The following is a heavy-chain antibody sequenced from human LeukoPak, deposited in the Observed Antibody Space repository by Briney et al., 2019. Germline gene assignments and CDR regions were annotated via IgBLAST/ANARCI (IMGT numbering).Heavy chain of an antibody. CDR1: GFTFGDYA. J-gene: IGHJ6*03. Sequence: GGSLRLSCTASGFTFGDYAMSWFRQAPGKGLEWVGIIRSKAYGGTTEYAASVKGRFTISRDDSKSIAYLQMNSLKTEDTAVYYCTRVDTAMHYYYYYMDVWGKGTTVTVSS. CDR3: TRVDTAMHYYYYYMDV. V-gene: IGHV3-49*03. D-gene: IGHD5-18*01. CDR2: IRSKAYGGTT.